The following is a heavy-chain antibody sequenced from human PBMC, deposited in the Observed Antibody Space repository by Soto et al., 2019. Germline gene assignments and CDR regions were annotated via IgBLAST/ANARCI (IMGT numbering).Heavy chain of an antibody. CDR1: GFTFSGHG. CDR3: ANFYGTGWHX. CDR2: VANDGTKK. V-gene: IGHV3-30*18. J-gene: IGHJ4*02. Sequence: VGSLRVSFVASGFTFSGHGRHWVRQAPGKGLEWVAVVANDGTKKYYADSVKGRFTTSRDNSKNTLYLKMNSLKTEETAVYFCANFYGTGWHXWGRGTLVTVSX. D-gene: IGHD2-8*02.